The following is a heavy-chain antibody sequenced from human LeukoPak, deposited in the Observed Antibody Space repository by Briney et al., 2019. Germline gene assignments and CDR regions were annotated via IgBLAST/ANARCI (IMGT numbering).Heavy chain of an antibody. Sequence: PGGSLRLSCAASGSSFNTYWMHWVRQAPGQGLMWVSRINREGTSTKYADSVKGRFTISRDNAKNALYLQMNSLRVEDTAVYYCARASYQSGARGYYSFDLFDYWGQGARVTVSS. CDR3: ARASYQSGARGYYSFDLFDY. CDR2: INREGTST. J-gene: IGHJ4*02. V-gene: IGHV3-74*03. CDR1: GSSFNTYW. D-gene: IGHD3-22*01.